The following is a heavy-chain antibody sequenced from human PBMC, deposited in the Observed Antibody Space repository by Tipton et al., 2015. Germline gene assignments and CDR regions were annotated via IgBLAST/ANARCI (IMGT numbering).Heavy chain of an antibody. J-gene: IGHJ6*02. V-gene: IGHV4-34*01. CDR2: IYHSGTT. CDR1: GGSFYTYY. Sequence: TLSLTCSLSGGSFYTYYGTWIRQPPGQGLEWIGEIYHSGTTNYNPSLRGRFTISLRPSKNQLSLKRDSVTAADTAIYYCARGGSPIIEMAYHHYGLDVWGQGTTVTVSS. CDR3: ARGGSPIIEMAYHHYGLDV. D-gene: IGHD5-24*01.